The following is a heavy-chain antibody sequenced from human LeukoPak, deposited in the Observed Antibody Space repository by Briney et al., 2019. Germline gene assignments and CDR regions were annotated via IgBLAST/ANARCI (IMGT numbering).Heavy chain of an antibody. J-gene: IGHJ4*02. CDR1: GFTLSSYA. D-gene: IGHD4-4*01. CDR2: VWYDGSNK. CDR3: ARDPSLRVTLDY. Sequence: GGSLRLSCAASGFTLSSYAMSWVRQAPGKGLEWVAVVWYDGSNKYYADSVKGRFTISRDNSKNMLYLQMNSLRAEDTAVYYCARDPSLRVTLDYWGQGTLVTVSS. V-gene: IGHV3-33*08.